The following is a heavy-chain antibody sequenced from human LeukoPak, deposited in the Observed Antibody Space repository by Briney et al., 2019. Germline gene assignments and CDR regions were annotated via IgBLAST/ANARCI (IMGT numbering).Heavy chain of an antibody. V-gene: IGHV4-59*01. CDR3: ARSIWFGELTGAFDI. Sequence: SETLSLTCTVSGGSISSYYWSWIRQPPGKGLEWIGYIYYSGSTNYNPSLKSRVTISVDTSKNQFSLKLSSVTAADTAVYYCARSIWFGELTGAFDIWGQGTMVTVSS. J-gene: IGHJ3*02. CDR2: IYYSGST. D-gene: IGHD3-10*01. CDR1: GGSISSYY.